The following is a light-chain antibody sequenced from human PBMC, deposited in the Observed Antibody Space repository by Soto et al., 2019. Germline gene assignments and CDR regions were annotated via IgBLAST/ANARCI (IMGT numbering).Light chain of an antibody. CDR3: SSYTSSSTLV. J-gene: IGLJ2*01. CDR2: EVS. V-gene: IGLV2-14*01. CDR1: SSDVGGYNY. Sequence: QSVLTQPASVSGSPGQSITISCTGTSSDVGGYNYVSWYQQHPGKAPKLMISEVSNRPSGVSNRFSGSKSGNTASLTISGLQAEDEAAYYCSSYTSSSTLVFGGGTKLTVL.